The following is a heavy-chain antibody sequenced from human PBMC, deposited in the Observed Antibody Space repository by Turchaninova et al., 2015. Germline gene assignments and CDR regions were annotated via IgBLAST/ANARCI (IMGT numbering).Heavy chain of an antibody. CDR1: TFRDYW. Sequence: TFRDYWMSWVRQAPGKGLDWVANIKQDGSEDYYADSEKGRFTISRDNAKNTLYLDMYRLRAEDTAFYFCARVLWDIVSAPGATPTYYFDSWGQGALVTVSS. D-gene: IGHD5/OR15-5a*01. CDR3: ARVLWDIVSAPGATPTYYFDS. V-gene: IGHV3-7*03. J-gene: IGHJ4*02. CDR2: IKQDGSED.